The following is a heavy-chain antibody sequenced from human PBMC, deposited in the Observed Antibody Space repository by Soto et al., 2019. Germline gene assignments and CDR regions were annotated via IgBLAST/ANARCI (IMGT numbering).Heavy chain of an antibody. CDR1: GFTFSSYS. D-gene: IGHD2-15*01. CDR2: VSGTSDYI. CDR3: ARDHRYCSGSSCRPYYYYYGMDV. Sequence: GSLRLSCAASGFTFSSYSMNWVRQAPGRGLEWVAAVSGTSDYIYYADSVKGRFTISRDNAKTSLYIQTNSLRAEDTAVYYCARDHRYCSGSSCRPYYYYYGMDVWGQGTTVTVSS. J-gene: IGHJ6*02. V-gene: IGHV3-21*01.